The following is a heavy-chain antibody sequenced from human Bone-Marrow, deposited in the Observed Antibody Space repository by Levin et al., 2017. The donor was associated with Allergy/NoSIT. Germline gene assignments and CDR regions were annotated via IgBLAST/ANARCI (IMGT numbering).Heavy chain of an antibody. CDR3: ASHCGTSCFWHGKDV. D-gene: IGHD2-2*01. CDR1: EFTFSSHT. J-gene: IGHJ6*02. Sequence: GESLKISCAASEFTFSSHTMNWVRQAPGKGLEWVSYISSSSTTKYYADSVKGRFTISRDIAQNSLYLQMNSLRAEDTAVYYCASHCGTSCFWHGKDVWGQGATVIVSS. V-gene: IGHV3-48*01. CDR2: ISSSSTTK.